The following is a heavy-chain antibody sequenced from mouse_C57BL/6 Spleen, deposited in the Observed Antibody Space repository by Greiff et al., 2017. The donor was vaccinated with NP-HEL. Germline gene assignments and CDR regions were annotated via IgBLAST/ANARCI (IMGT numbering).Heavy chain of an antibody. CDR3: AGTTVVAYYFDY. D-gene: IGHD1-1*01. V-gene: IGHV3-6*01. CDR1: GYSITSGYY. Sequence: EVKLVESGPGLVKPSQSLSLTCFVTGYSITSGYYWNWIRQFPGNKLEWMGYISYDGSNNYNPSLKNRISITRDTSKNQFFLKLNSVTTEDTATYYCAGTTVVAYYFDYWGQGTTLTVSS. CDR2: ISYDGSN. J-gene: IGHJ2*01.